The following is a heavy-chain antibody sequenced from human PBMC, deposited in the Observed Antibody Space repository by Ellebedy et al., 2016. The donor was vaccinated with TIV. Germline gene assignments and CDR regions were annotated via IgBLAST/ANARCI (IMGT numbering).Heavy chain of an antibody. CDR3: GRAREPGYFAYYYYGMDV. D-gene: IGHD3-9*01. Sequence: GESLKISCAGSGFTFSDYFMAWVRQAPGKGLEWVSYITNTGSTIYYADSVKCRFTVARDNSKNSLYLQMNNLRGEDAAVYYCGRAREPGYFAYYYYGMDVWGQGTTVTVSS. V-gene: IGHV3-11*01. CDR1: GFTFSDYF. J-gene: IGHJ6*02. CDR2: ITNTGSTI.